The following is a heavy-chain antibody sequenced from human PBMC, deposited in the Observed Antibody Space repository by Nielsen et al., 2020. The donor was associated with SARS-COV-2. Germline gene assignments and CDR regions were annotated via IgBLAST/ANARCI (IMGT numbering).Heavy chain of an antibody. V-gene: IGHV1-2*05. CDR1: GYTFTGYY. Sequence: ASVKVSCKASGYTFTGYYMHWVRQAPGQGLEWMGRINPNSGGTNYAQKFQGRVTMTRDTSISTAYMELSRLRSDDTVVYYCARGSITYSSSWPYFDYWGQGTLVIVSS. D-gene: IGHD6-13*01. J-gene: IGHJ4*02. CDR3: ARGSITYSSSWPYFDY. CDR2: INPNSGGT.